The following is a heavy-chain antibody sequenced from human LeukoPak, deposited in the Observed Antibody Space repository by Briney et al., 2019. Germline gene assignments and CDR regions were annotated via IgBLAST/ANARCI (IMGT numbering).Heavy chain of an antibody. Sequence: ASVKVSCKASGYTFTSYYMHWVRQAPGQGLEWMGIINPSDGSTSYAQKFQGRVTMTRDTSTSTVYIELSSLRSEDTAVYYCARYGLWELPNFDCWGKGTLVTVSS. CDR3: ARYGLWELPNFDC. CDR1: GYTFTSYY. V-gene: IGHV1-46*01. J-gene: IGHJ4*02. D-gene: IGHD1-26*01. CDR2: INPSDGST.